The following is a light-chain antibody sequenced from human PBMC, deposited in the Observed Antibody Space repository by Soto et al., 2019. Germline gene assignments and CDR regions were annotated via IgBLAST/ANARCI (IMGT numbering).Light chain of an antibody. CDR1: QGIGSY. J-gene: IGKJ5*01. V-gene: IGKV1-9*01. CDR3: QQYNNWPIT. CDR2: AAS. Sequence: IQLTQSPSSLSASVGDRVTVTCRASQGIGSYLAWYQQKPGEAPKLLIFAASTLQSGVPSRFSGSGSGTEFTLTISSLQSEDFAVYYCQQYNNWPITFGQGTRLEIK.